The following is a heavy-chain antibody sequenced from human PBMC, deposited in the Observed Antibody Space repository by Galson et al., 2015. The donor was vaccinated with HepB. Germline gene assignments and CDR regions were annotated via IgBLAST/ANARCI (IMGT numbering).Heavy chain of an antibody. J-gene: IGHJ2*01. V-gene: IGHV1-46*01. CDR3: ARVPMSYCGGDCYSLNNWYFDL. Sequence: SVKVSCKASGYTFTSYYMHWVRQAPGQGLGWMGIINPSGGSTSYAQKFQGRVTMTRDTSTSTVYMELSSLRSEDTAVYYCARVPMSYCGGDCYSLNNWYFDLWGRGTLVTVSS. CDR1: GYTFTSYY. D-gene: IGHD2-21*02. CDR2: INPSGGST.